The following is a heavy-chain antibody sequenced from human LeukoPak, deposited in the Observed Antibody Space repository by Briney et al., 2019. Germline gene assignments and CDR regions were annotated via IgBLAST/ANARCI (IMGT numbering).Heavy chain of an antibody. CDR2: VWYDGSNK. J-gene: IGHJ4*02. V-gene: IGHV3-33*01. Sequence: GRSLRLSCAASGFTFSTYGMHWVRQAPGRGLEWVAVVWYDGSNKYYEDSVKGRFTIPRDNAKNTVYLQMSSLRDEDTAVYYCARGFDTTGYYYEYFDHWGQGILVTVSS. CDR1: GFTFSTYG. CDR3: ARGFDTTGYYYEYFDH. D-gene: IGHD3-22*01.